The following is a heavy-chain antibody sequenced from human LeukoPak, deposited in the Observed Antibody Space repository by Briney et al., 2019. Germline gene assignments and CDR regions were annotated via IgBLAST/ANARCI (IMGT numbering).Heavy chain of an antibody. V-gene: IGHV4-59*08. CDR2: IYYSGST. CDR3: ARHYYDSSGYYYVFDY. CDR1: GGSISSYY. D-gene: IGHD3-22*01. J-gene: IGHJ4*02. Sequence: PSETLSLTCTVSGGSISSYYWSWIRQPPGKGLEWIGHIYYSGSTNYNPSLKSRVTISVDTSKNQFSLKLSSVTAADTAVYYCARHYYDSSGYYYVFDYWGQGTLVTVSS.